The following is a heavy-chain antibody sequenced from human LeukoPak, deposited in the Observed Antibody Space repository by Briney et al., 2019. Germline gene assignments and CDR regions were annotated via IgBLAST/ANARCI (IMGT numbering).Heavy chain of an antibody. J-gene: IGHJ4*02. D-gene: IGHD3-16*01. CDR3: ARDPFMTTGWGIDY. CDR2: ISGSGNII. Sequence: GGSLRLSCAGSGFIFNSYWMSWVRQAPGKGLEWVSYISGSGNIIYYADSVKGRFSISRDNARNSLYLQMNSLRAEDTAIYYCARDPFMTTGWGIDYWGQGTLVTVSS. CDR1: GFIFNSYW. V-gene: IGHV3-48*04.